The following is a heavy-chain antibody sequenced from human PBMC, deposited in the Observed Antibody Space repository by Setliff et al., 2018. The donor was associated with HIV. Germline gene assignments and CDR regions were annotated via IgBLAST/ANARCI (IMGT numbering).Heavy chain of an antibody. CDR3: TTGPAYSFGNQLYYGIDV. V-gene: IGHV3-49*04. CDR1: GFTFGDYA. Sequence: GGSLRLSCTASGFTFGDYAVSWVRQAPGKGLEWVGFIRSKAYGGTTEYAESVKGRFTISRDDSKSIAYLQMNSLKTDDTAVDYCTTGPAYSFGNQLYYGIDVWGQGTTVTVSS. J-gene: IGHJ6*02. CDR2: IRSKAYGGTT. D-gene: IGHD5-18*01.